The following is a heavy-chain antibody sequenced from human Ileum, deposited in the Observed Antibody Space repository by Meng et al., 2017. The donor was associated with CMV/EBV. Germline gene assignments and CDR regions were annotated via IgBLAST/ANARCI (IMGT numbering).Heavy chain of an antibody. D-gene: IGHD6-19*01. CDR3: TTEYSSGAPPYYYYGMDV. CDR2: MKSKTDGGTT. CDR1: GFTFSNAW. V-gene: IGHV3-15*01. J-gene: IGHJ6*02. Sequence: GESLKISCAASGFTFSNAWMSWVRQAPGKGLEWVGRMKSKTDGGTTDYAAPVKDRFTISRDDSKSTLYLQMNSLKNEDTAVYYCTTEYSSGAPPYYYYGMDVWGQGTTVTVSS.